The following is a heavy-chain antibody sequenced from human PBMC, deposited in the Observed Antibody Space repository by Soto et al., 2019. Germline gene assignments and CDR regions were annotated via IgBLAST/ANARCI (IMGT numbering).Heavy chain of an antibody. V-gene: IGHV4-4*02. CDR1: GGHVSSSHW. Sequence: QMRLQESGPGLVKPSGTLSLTCAVSGGHVSSSHWWSWVRQPPGKGLEWIGEIYNGGSTDYSPSLTPPATISLDVSKTQFSLRLASVTAADTALYYCARDRGPTHLCLQAFEIWGQGTMVTVSS. D-gene: IGHD3-16*01. CDR3: ARDRGPTHLCLQAFEI. CDR2: IYNGGST. J-gene: IGHJ3*02.